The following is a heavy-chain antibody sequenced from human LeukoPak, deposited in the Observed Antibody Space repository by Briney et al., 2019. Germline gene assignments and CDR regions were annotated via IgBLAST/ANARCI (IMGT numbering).Heavy chain of an antibody. Sequence: SETLSLTCTVSGGSIRSSYYYWGWIRQPPGKGLEWIGYIYYSGSTNYNPSLKSRVTISVDTSKNQFSLKLSSVTAADTAVYYCARSYSSEPYFDYWGQGTLVTVSS. CDR2: IYYSGST. CDR3: ARSYSSEPYFDY. V-gene: IGHV4-61*05. J-gene: IGHJ4*02. CDR1: GGSIRSSYYY. D-gene: IGHD6-19*01.